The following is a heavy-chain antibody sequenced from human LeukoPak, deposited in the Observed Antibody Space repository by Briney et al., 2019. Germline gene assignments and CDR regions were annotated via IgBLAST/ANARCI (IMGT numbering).Heavy chain of an antibody. Sequence: SQTLSLTCAISGDSVSSNSAAWNWIRQSPSRGLEWLGRTYYGSKWKSDYAVSLRGRINISPDTSKNQFSLQLNSVGPKDTAVYYCARLVGNSPDYWGQGALVTVSS. CDR2: TYYGSKWKS. D-gene: IGHD2/OR15-2a*01. CDR1: GDSVSSNSAA. CDR3: ARLVGNSPDY. V-gene: IGHV6-1*01. J-gene: IGHJ4*02.